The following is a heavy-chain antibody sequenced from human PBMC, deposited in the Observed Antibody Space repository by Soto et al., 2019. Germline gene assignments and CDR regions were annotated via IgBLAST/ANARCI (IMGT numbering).Heavy chain of an antibody. CDR2: ISGGGSKT. D-gene: IGHD3-10*01. CDR1: GFTFSSAV. J-gene: IGHJ4*02. V-gene: IGHV3-23*01. Sequence: GGSLRLFCAASGFTFSSAVMSWVRQAPGKGLEWGSGISGGGSKTIYADYVDGRVTNSRHNSKNTLLWQMNSQAAKDTAVYYCAKHSNKCRSSLRVRYFDYWGQGMGVTVS. CDR3: AKHSNKCRSSLRVRYFDY.